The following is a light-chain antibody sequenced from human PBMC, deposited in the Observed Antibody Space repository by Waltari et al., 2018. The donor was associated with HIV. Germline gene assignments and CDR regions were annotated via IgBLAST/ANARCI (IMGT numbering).Light chain of an antibody. V-gene: IGLV3-21*04. CDR2: DDS. CDR1: KLGSKS. Sequence: SYVLTQPPSATLITCGGNKLGSKSVHWYQQKPGQAPVLVMYDDSDRPSGIPERFSGSNSGNTATLTISRVEAGDEADFYCHVWDSRSVIFGGGTKLTVL. CDR3: HVWDSRSVI. J-gene: IGLJ2*01.